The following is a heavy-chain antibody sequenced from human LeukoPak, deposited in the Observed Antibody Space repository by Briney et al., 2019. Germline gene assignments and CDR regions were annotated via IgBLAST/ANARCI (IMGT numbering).Heavy chain of an antibody. J-gene: IGHJ3*02. Sequence: GESLKISCKGSGYSFTGYWIGWVRQMPGKGLEWMGIIYPGDSDTRYSPSFQGQVTISADKSISTAYLQWSSLKASDTAMYYCARPGDDFWSGYPPMGDDAFDIWGQGTMVTVSS. CDR2: IYPGDSDT. D-gene: IGHD3-3*01. CDR3: ARPGDDFWSGYPPMGDDAFDI. V-gene: IGHV5-51*01. CDR1: GYSFTGYW.